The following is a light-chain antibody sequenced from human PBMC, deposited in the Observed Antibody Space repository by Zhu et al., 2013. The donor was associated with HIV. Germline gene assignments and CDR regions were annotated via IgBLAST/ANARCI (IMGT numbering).Light chain of an antibody. J-gene: IGKJ1*01. Sequence: EIVLTQSPATLSLSPGERATLSCRASQSVSSYLAWYQQKPGQSPRLLIYDASNRATGIPARFSGSGSGTDFTLTISSLEPEDFAAYYCQQRSNWPWTFGQGTKVKVK. CDR2: DAS. V-gene: IGKV3-11*01. CDR1: QSVSSY. CDR3: QQRSNWPWT.